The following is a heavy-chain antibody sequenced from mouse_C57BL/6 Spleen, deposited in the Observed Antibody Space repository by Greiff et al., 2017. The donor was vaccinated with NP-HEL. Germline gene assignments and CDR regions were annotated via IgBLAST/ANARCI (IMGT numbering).Heavy chain of an antibody. CDR1: GYAFSSSW. D-gene: IGHD2-1*01. CDR2: IYPGDGDT. CDR3: ASDGNPAWFAY. V-gene: IGHV1-82*01. J-gene: IGHJ3*01. Sequence: QVQLKESGPELVKPGASVKISCKASGYAFSSSWMNWVKQRPGKGLEWIGRIYPGDGDTNYNGKFKGKATLTADKSSSTAYMQLSSLTSEDSAVYFCASDGNPAWFAYWGQGTLVTVSA.